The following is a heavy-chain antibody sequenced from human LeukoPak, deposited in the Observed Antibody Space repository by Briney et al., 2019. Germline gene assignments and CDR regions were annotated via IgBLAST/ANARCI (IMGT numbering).Heavy chain of an antibody. Sequence: SETLSLTCTVSGGSISSYYWSWIRQPPGKGLEWIGYIYYSGSTYYNPSLKSRVTISVDTSKSQFSLKLSSVTAADTAVYYCAREAPDDSSGYYYVGSDAFDIWGQGTMVTVSS. CDR1: GGSISSYY. D-gene: IGHD3-22*01. CDR3: AREAPDDSSGYYYVGSDAFDI. CDR2: IYYSGST. J-gene: IGHJ3*02. V-gene: IGHV4-59*12.